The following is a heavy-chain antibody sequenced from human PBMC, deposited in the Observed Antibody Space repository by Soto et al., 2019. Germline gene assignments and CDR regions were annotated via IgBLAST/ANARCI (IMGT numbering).Heavy chain of an antibody. D-gene: IGHD4-17*01. Sequence: QVQLVESGGGVVQPGRSLRLSCAASGFTFSSYGMHWVRQAPGKGLEWVAVIWYDGSNKYYADSVKGRVTISRDNSKNTLYLQMNRSKAEETAVYYFARDSLPTVNTITRNAFDIWGQGTTVNVSS. CDR3: ARDSLPTVNTITRNAFDI. J-gene: IGHJ3*02. CDR1: GFTFSSYG. CDR2: IWYDGSNK. V-gene: IGHV3-33*01.